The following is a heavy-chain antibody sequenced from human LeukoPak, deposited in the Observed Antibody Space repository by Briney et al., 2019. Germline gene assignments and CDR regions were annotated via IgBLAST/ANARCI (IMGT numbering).Heavy chain of an antibody. V-gene: IGHV3-21*01. D-gene: IGHD3-22*01. J-gene: IGHJ4*02. CDR1: GFTFSSYA. Sequence: GGSLRLSCAASGFTFSSYAMSWVRQAPGKGLEWVSSISSSGSYIYYADSVKGRFTISRDSAENSLYLQMNSLRAEDTAVYYCARASNYDSSGYPLDFWGQGTLVTVSS. CDR2: ISSSGSYI. CDR3: ARASNYDSSGYPLDF.